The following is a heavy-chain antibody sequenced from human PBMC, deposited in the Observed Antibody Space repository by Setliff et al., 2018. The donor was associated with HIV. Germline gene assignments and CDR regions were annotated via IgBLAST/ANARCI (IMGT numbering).Heavy chain of an antibody. CDR1: GFTFSSYA. V-gene: IGHV3-NL1*01. CDR3: ARDYYDSSGYYSFDY. J-gene: IGHJ4*02. Sequence: PGGSLRLSCAASGFTFSSYAMHWVRQAPGKGLEWVAVIYSGGSTYYADSVKGRFTISRDDSKNTLYLQMNSLRAEETAVYYCARDYYDSSGYYSFDYWGQGMLVTVSS. D-gene: IGHD3-22*01. CDR2: IYSGGST.